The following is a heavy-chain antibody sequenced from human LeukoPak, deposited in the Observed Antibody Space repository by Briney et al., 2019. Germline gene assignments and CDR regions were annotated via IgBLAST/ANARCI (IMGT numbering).Heavy chain of an antibody. Sequence: GGSLRLSCAASGFTFSSYSMNWVRQAPGKGLEWVSSISSSSSYIYYADSVKGRFTISRDNAKNSLYLQMNSLRAEDTAVYYCAKDRIAGANRFDYWGQGTLVTVSS. J-gene: IGHJ4*02. CDR2: ISSSSSYI. CDR3: AKDRIAGANRFDY. CDR1: GFTFSSYS. V-gene: IGHV3-21*04. D-gene: IGHD1-26*01.